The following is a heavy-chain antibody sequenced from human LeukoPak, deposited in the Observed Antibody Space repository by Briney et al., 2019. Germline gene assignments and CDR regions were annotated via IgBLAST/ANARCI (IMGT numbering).Heavy chain of an antibody. V-gene: IGHV4-39*07. J-gene: IGHJ4*02. CDR1: GGSISSSSHY. CDR2: IYYSGST. CDR3: ARVTSFPEYYFDY. D-gene: IGHD2-2*01. Sequence: SETLSLTCTVSGGSISSSSHYWGWIRQPPGKGLEWIGNIYYSGSTHYNSSLKSRVTISVDTSKNQFSLELSSVTAADTAVYYCARVTSFPEYYFDYWGQGTLVTVSS.